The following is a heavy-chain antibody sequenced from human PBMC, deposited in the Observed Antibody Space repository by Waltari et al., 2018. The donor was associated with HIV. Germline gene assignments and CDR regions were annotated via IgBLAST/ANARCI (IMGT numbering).Heavy chain of an antibody. CDR2: IYKDGNNI. CDR3: GGGSGWISEF. D-gene: IGHD6-19*01. V-gene: IGHV3-7*01. J-gene: IGHJ4*02. CDR1: GFTFNTYW. Sequence: EVRVVESGGDLVQPGGSLRLSCAASGFTFNTYWMTWVRLAPGKGLELVAHIYKDGNNIAYVDSVNCRFTISRDNAKNSLYLQMSSLRAEDTSVYYCGGGSGWISEFWGQGVLVTVSS.